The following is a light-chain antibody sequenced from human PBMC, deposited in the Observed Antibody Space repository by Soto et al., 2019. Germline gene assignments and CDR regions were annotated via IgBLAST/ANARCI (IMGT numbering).Light chain of an antibody. CDR3: QSYDSSLSSYV. CDR1: SSNFGAGYD. V-gene: IGLV1-40*01. Sequence: QSVLTQPPSVSGAPGQRVTISCTGSSSNFGAGYDVHWYQQLPGTAPKLLIYGNSNRPSGVPDRFSGSKSGTSASLAITGLQAEDEADYYCQSYDSSLSSYVFVPGTKVTVL. J-gene: IGLJ1*01. CDR2: GNS.